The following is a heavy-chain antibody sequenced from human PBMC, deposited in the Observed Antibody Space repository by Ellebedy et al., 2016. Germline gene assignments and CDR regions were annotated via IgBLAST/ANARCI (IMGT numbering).Heavy chain of an antibody. J-gene: IGHJ6*02. D-gene: IGHD5-24*01. CDR2: ISDDGNDK. V-gene: IGHV3-30*18. CDR3: AKVRSPDFYKNIGLDV. CDR1: GFTFSRYA. Sequence: GESLKIPXAASGFTFSRYAIHWVRQAPGKGLEWVSLISDDGNDKFYTDSVRGRFTISRDNAKIRVDLQMNSLRVEDTAVYYCAKVRSPDFYKNIGLDVWGQGTTVTVSS.